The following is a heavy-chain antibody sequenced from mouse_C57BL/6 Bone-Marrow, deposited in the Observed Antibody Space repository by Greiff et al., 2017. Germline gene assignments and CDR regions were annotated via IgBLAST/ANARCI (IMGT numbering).Heavy chain of an antibody. V-gene: IGHV14-4*01. CDR3: TLGPNFDY. CDR1: GFNIKDDY. Sequence: EVKVEESGAELVRPGASVKLSCTASGFNIKDDYMHWVKQRPEQGLEWIGWIDPENGDTEYASKFQGKATITADTSSNTAYLQLSSLTSEDTAVYYCTLGPNFDYWGQGTTLTVSS. D-gene: IGHD4-1*01. J-gene: IGHJ2*01. CDR2: IDPENGDT.